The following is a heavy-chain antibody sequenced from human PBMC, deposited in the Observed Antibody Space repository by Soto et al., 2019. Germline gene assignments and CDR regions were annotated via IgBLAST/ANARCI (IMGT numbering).Heavy chain of an antibody. CDR2: ISWNSGSI. Sequence: EVQLVESGGGLVQPGRSLRLSCAASGFTFDDYAMHWVRQAPGKGLEGVSGISWNSGSIGYADSVKGRFTISRDNAKNSLYLQMNSLRAEDTALYYWAKGGQLLTEGGGYWGQGTLVTVSS. J-gene: IGHJ4*02. CDR3: AKGGQLLTEGGGY. CDR1: GFTFDDYA. V-gene: IGHV3-9*01. D-gene: IGHD2-2*01.